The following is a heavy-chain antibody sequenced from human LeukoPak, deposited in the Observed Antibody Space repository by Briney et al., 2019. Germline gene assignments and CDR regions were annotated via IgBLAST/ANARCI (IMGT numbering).Heavy chain of an antibody. Sequence: GGSLRLSCAASGFTFSSYAMSWVRQAPGKGLEWISIINDSGGSTYYADSVKGRFTISRDNSKNTLYLQMNSLRAEDTAVYYCAKGRSGVVSRSPFDYWGQGTLVTVSS. CDR3: AKGRSGVVSRSPFDY. V-gene: IGHV3-23*01. J-gene: IGHJ4*02. CDR1: GFTFSSYA. D-gene: IGHD4-23*01. CDR2: INDSGGST.